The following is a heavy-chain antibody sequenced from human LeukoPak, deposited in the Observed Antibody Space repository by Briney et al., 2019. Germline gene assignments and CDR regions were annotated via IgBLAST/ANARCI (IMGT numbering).Heavy chain of an antibody. D-gene: IGHD6-19*01. V-gene: IGHV3-23*01. CDR2: ISGSGGST. CDR3: AKEVSSSGWYEDAFDI. J-gene: IGHJ3*02. Sequence: GGSLRLSCAASGFTFSSYAMSWVRQAPGKGLEWVSAISGSGGSTYYADSVKGRFTISRDNSKNTLYLQMDSLRAEDTAVYYCAKEVSSSGWYEDAFDIWGQGTMVTVSS. CDR1: GFTFSSYA.